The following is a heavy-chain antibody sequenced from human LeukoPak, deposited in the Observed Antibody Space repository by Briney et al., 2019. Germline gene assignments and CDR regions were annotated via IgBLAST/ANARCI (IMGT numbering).Heavy chain of an antibody. CDR2: ISGSGGST. J-gene: IGHJ5*02. V-gene: IGHV3-23*01. CDR3: AKDTSYCGGDCNWFDP. CDR1: GFTISSYA. Sequence: GGSLRLSCAASGFTISSYAMSWVRQTPGKGLEWVSAISGSGGSTYYADSVKGRFTISRDNSKNTLYLQMNSLRAEDTAVYYCAKDTSYCGGDCNWFDPWGQGTLVTVSS. D-gene: IGHD2-21*02.